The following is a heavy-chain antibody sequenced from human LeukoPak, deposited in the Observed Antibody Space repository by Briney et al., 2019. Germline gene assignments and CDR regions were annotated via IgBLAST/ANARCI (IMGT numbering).Heavy chain of an antibody. J-gene: IGHJ4*02. CDR2: IYYSGST. CDR1: GGSISSYY. V-gene: IGHV4-59*12. Sequence: SETLSLTCTVSGGSISSYYWSWIRQPPGKGLEWIGYIYYSGSTNYNPSLKSRVTISVDTSKNQFSLKLSSVTAADTAVYYCARVDTSVGQPGLDSWGQGTLVTVSS. D-gene: IGHD3-22*01. CDR3: ARVDTSVGQPGLDS.